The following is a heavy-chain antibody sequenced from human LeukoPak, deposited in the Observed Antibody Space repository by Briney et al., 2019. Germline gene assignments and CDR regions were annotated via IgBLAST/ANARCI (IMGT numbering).Heavy chain of an antibody. D-gene: IGHD3-22*01. CDR2: IYYSGST. CDR1: GGSISSSSYY. J-gene: IGHJ4*02. V-gene: IGHV4-39*07. Sequence: PSETLSLTCTVSGGSISSSSYYWGWIRQPPGKGLEWIGSIYYSGSTYYNPSLKSRVTISVDTSKNQFSLKLSSVTAADTAVYYCARGLNTYYYDSSGYYYDYWGQGTLVTVSS. CDR3: ARGLNTYYYDSSGYYYDY.